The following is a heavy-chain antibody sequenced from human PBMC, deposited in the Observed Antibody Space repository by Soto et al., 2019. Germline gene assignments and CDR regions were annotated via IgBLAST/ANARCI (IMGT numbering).Heavy chain of an antibody. D-gene: IGHD5-18*01. Sequence: SETLSLTCTVSGGSISSNDWSWIRQPPGKGLEWIGYIYNSGSTKYNPSLKSRVTISVDTSKNQFSLKLRSVTAADTAVYYCARIFGYEGYGLGYFDYWGRGPLVTVSS. J-gene: IGHJ4*02. CDR3: ARIFGYEGYGLGYFDY. V-gene: IGHV4-59*08. CDR1: GGSISSND. CDR2: IYNSGST.